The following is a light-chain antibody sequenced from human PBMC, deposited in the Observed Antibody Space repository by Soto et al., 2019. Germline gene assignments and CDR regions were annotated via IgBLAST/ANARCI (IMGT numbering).Light chain of an antibody. CDR2: GAS. Sequence: EIVLTQSPGTLSFSPGERATLSCRASQSVSSSYLAWYQQKPGRAPRLLIYGASSRATGIPDRFSGSGSGTDFTLTISRLEPEDFAVYYCQQYGSSPSTFGQGTKVDIK. V-gene: IGKV3-20*01. J-gene: IGKJ1*01. CDR1: QSVSSSY. CDR3: QQYGSSPST.